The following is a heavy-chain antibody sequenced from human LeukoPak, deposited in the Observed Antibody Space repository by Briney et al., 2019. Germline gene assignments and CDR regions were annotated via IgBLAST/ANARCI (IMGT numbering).Heavy chain of an antibody. J-gene: IGHJ4*02. Sequence: PSETLSLTCAVYGGSFSGYYWSWIRQPPGKGLEWIGEINHSGSTNYNPSLKSRVTISVDTSKNQFSLKLSSVTAADTAVYYCASRLYYDILTGSDYGAYFDYWGQGTLVTVSS. CDR1: GGSFSGYY. CDR2: INHSGST. D-gene: IGHD3-9*01. V-gene: IGHV4-34*01. CDR3: ASRLYYDILTGSDYGAYFDY.